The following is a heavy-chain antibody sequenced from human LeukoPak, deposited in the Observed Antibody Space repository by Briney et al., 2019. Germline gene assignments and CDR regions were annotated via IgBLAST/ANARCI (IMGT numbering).Heavy chain of an antibody. D-gene: IGHD7-27*01. V-gene: IGHV3-7*01. CDR3: ARYGRNWDLDS. CDR1: GFTFSSYG. CDR2: IKQDGSEK. Sequence: GGSLRLSCAASGFTFSSYGMHWVRQAPGKGLEWVAHIKQDGSEKYYVDSVKGRYTISRDNAQNSLYLQMNNLRVEDTAVYYCARYGRNWDLDSWGQGTLVTVSS. J-gene: IGHJ4*02.